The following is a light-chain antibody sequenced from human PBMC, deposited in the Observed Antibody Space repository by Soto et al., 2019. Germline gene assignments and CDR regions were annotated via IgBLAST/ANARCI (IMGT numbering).Light chain of an antibody. CDR2: GAS. Sequence: EIVMTQSPATLSVSPGERATLSCRASQSVSSNLAWYQQIPGQAPRLLIYGASTWATGVPARFSGSGSGTDLSRTISSLQSEDFAVYYCQQYVNWPPKYTFGQGTKLEIK. CDR1: QSVSSN. CDR3: QQYVNWPPKYT. J-gene: IGKJ2*01. V-gene: IGKV3-15*01.